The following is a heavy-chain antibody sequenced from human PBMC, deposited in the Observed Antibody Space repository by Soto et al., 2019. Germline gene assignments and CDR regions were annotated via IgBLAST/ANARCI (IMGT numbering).Heavy chain of an antibody. CDR2: IIPIFGTA. Sequence: QVQLVQSGAEVKKPGASVKVSCKASGGTFSSYAISWVRQAPGQGLEWMGGIIPIFGTANYAQKFQARVTITADESTSTAYIELSSLRSEDTAVYYCARDVAFYDSSGYYYGAFDIWGQGTMVTVSS. V-gene: IGHV1-69*01. CDR1: GGTFSSYA. J-gene: IGHJ3*02. CDR3: ARDVAFYDSSGYYYGAFDI. D-gene: IGHD3-22*01.